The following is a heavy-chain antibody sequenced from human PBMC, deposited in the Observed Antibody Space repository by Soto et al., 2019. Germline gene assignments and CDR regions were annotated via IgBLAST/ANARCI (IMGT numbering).Heavy chain of an antibody. Sequence: PXVFLRLSCVASGFTFTTYWMSWVRQAPGKGLEWVANIRQDGGAQYYVDSVKGRFTISRDNAKNSVYLQMDSLRAEDTAVYYCVRGGHGSGSYLGSYWGQGILVTVSS. D-gene: IGHD3-10*01. J-gene: IGHJ4*02. CDR2: IRQDGGAQ. CDR1: GFTFTTYW. V-gene: IGHV3-7*03. CDR3: VRGGHGSGSYLGSY.